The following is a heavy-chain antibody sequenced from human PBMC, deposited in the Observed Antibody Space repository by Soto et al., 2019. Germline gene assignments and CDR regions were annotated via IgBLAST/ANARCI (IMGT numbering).Heavy chain of an antibody. CDR2: SYYSGST. CDR3: ARHGRRWRQKIDY. V-gene: IGHV4-39*01. CDR1: GGSISSSSYY. J-gene: IGHJ4*02. Sequence: QLQLQESGPGLVKPSETLSLTCTVSGGSISSSSYYWGWIRQPPGKGLEWAGSSYYSGSTYYNPSLKMRVSISTDKXKNQFSLKLSSVPAADTAVYYCARHGRRWRQKIDYWGQGNLVTVSP. D-gene: IGHD1-26*01.